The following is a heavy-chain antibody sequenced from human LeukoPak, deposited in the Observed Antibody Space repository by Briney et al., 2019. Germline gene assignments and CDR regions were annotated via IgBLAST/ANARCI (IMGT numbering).Heavy chain of an antibody. V-gene: IGHV4-34*01. J-gene: IGHJ5*02. CDR1: GGSFSGYY. D-gene: IGHD5-18*01. CDR3: ARRIQLWFVNPSNWFDP. Sequence: SETLSLTCAVYGGSFSGYYWSWIRQPPGKGLEWIGEINHSGSTNYNPSLKSRVTISVDTSKNQFSLKLSSVTAADTAVYYCARRIQLWFVNPSNWFDPWSQGTLVTVSS. CDR2: INHSGST.